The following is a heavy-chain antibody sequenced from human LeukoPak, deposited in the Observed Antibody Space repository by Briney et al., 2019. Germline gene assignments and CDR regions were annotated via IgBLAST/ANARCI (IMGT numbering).Heavy chain of an antibody. CDR2: ISNSGGTT. CDR1: GFTFSSYA. J-gene: IGHJ4*02. Sequence: GGSLRLSCAASGFTFSSYAMSWVRQAPGKGLEWVSTISNSGGTTYYADSVKGRFTISRDNSKRTLFLQMSNLRAEDTAVYYCAKMGNSSWSSDYWGLGTLVTVSS. D-gene: IGHD6-13*01. V-gene: IGHV3-23*01. CDR3: AKMGNSSWSSDY.